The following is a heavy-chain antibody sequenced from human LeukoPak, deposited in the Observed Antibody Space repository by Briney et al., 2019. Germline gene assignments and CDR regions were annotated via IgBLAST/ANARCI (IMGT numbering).Heavy chain of an antibody. CDR3: ARESITMVRGADYYYYGMDV. Sequence: PGGSLRLSCAASGFTFSSYAMHWVRQAPGKGLEWVAVISYDGSNKYYADSVKGRFTISRDNSKNTLYLQMNSLRAEDTAVYYCARESITMVRGADYYYYGMDVWGQGTTVTVSS. V-gene: IGHV3-30-3*01. CDR1: GFTFSSYA. D-gene: IGHD3-10*01. J-gene: IGHJ6*02. CDR2: ISYDGSNK.